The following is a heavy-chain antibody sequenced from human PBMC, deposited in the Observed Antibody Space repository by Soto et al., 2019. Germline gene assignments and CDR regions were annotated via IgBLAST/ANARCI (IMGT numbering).Heavy chain of an antibody. Sequence: GGSLRLSCAASGFTFSSYGMHWVRQAPGKGLEWVAVIWYDGSNKYYADSVKGRFTISRDNSKNTLYLQMNSLRAEDTAVYYCARDLGDGYNPGRGFDYWGQGTLVTVSS. CDR3: ARDLGDGYNPGRGFDY. CDR2: IWYDGSNK. V-gene: IGHV3-33*01. J-gene: IGHJ4*02. CDR1: GFTFSSYG. D-gene: IGHD5-12*01.